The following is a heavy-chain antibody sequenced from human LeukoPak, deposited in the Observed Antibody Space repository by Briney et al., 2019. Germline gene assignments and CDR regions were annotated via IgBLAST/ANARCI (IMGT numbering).Heavy chain of an antibody. CDR3: ARDHGYYDSSGYYPSWWFDP. Sequence: ASVEVSCKASGYTFTSYYMHWVRQAPGQGLEWMGIINPSGGSTSYAQKFQGRVTMTRDTSTSTVYMELSSLRSEDTAVYYCARDHGYYDSSGYYPSWWFDPWGQGTLVTVSS. CDR2: INPSGGST. V-gene: IGHV1-46*01. CDR1: GYTFTSYY. J-gene: IGHJ5*02. D-gene: IGHD3-22*01.